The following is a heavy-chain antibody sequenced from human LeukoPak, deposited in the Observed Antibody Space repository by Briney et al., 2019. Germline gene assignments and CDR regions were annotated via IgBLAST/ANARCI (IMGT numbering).Heavy chain of an antibody. CDR2: IYYSGGT. D-gene: IGHD2-2*01. CDR1: GGSISSYY. J-gene: IGHJ4*02. Sequence: KPSETLSLTCTVSGGSISSYYWSWIRQPPGKGLEWIGYIYYSGGTNYNPSLKSRVTISVDTSKNQFSLKLSSVTAADTAVYYCARESGTWGYCSSTSCYNFDYWGQGTLVTVSS. V-gene: IGHV4-59*12. CDR3: ARESGTWGYCSSTSCYNFDY.